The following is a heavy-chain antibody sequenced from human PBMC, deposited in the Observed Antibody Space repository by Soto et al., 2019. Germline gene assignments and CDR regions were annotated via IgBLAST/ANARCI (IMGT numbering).Heavy chain of an antibody. CDR1: GGSISSGGYY. V-gene: IGHV4-31*11. CDR2: IYYSGST. J-gene: IGHJ3*02. Sequence: QVQLQESGPGLVKPSQTLSLTCAVSGGSISSGGYYWSWIRQHPGKGLEWIGYIYYSGSTYYNPSLKSRGTISVDTSKNQFSLKLSSVTAADTAVYYCARDPPSYSSLSPDAFDIWGQGTMVTVSS. D-gene: IGHD6-6*01. CDR3: ARDPPSYSSLSPDAFDI.